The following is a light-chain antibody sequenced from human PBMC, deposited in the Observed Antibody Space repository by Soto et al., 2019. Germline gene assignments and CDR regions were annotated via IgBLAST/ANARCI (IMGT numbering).Light chain of an antibody. CDR2: DTS. CDR1: QDISNY. J-gene: IGKJ2*01. Sequence: DIQMTQYPSSLSASVGDRVTITCQAIQDISNYLNCCRQKRGRDPNFLIRDTSHLETGVPSRISGSGSGTDFPFTISSLQSEDIATYSCHQYESLPMFTCGPGTRLEIK. V-gene: IGKV1-33*01. CDR3: HQYESLPMFT.